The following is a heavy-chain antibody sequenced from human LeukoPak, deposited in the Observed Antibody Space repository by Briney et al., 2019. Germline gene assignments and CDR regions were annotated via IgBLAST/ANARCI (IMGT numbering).Heavy chain of an antibody. J-gene: IGHJ4*02. CDR2: INPSGGST. CDR1: GYTFTSYS. D-gene: IGHD1-26*01. V-gene: IGHV1-46*01. Sequence: ASVKVSCKASGYTFTSYSMHWVRQAPGQGLEWMGIINPSGGSTSYAQKFQGRVTMTRDTSTSTVYMELSSLRSEDTAVYYCVRDQGGSYSGVSFDYWGQGTLVTVSS. CDR3: VRDQGGSYSGVSFDY.